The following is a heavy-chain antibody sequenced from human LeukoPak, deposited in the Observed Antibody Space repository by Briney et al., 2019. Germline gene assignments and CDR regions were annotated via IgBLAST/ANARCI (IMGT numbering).Heavy chain of an antibody. Sequence: GGSLRLSCAASGFTFSSYGMHWVRQAPGKGLEWVAFIRYDGSNKYYADSVKGRFTISRDNAKSTVYLQMNSLRAEDTALYYCARVSDISVAAYFDYWGQGTLVTVSS. D-gene: IGHD6-19*01. CDR3: ARVSDISVAAYFDY. CDR1: GFTFSSYG. J-gene: IGHJ4*02. V-gene: IGHV3-30*02. CDR2: IRYDGSNK.